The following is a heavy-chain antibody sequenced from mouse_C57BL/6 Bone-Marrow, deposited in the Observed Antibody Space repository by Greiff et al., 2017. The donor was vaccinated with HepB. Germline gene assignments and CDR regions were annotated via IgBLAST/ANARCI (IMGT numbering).Heavy chain of an antibody. J-gene: IGHJ2*01. Sequence: EVQGVESGTVLARPGASVKMSCKTSGYTFTSYWMHWVKQRPGQGLEWIGAIYPGNSDTSYNQKFKGKAKLTAVTSASTAYMEISSLTNEDSAVYYCTRDSSGYDYWGQGTTLTVSS. V-gene: IGHV1-5*01. CDR3: TRDSSGYDY. D-gene: IGHD3-2*02. CDR1: GYTFTSYW. CDR2: IYPGNSDT.